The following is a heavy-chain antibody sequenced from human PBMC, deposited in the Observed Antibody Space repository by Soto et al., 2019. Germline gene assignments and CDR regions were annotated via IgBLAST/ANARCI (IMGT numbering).Heavy chain of an antibody. J-gene: IGHJ4*02. D-gene: IGHD3-10*01. V-gene: IGHV4-30-2*01. CDR2: IYHSGST. CDR3: ARHNYGSGSTYFDY. CDR1: GGSISSGGYS. Sequence: TLSLTCAVSGGSISSGGYSWSWIRQPPGKGLEWIGYIYHSGSTYYNPSLKSRVTISVDRSKNQFSLKLSSVTAADTAVYYCARHNYGSGSTYFDYWGQGTLVTVSS.